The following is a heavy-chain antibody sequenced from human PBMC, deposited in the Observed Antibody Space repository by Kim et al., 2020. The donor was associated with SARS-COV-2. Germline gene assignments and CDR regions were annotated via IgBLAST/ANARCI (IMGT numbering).Heavy chain of an antibody. CDR2: IKQDGSEG. J-gene: IGHJ5*02. CDR3: ASDRGSGVT. V-gene: IGHV3-7*05. Sequence: GGSLRLSCAASGFTFSNFWMSWVRQAPGKGLEWVANIKQDGSEGYYVDSVKGRFTISRDNARKSVYLQMNSLRADDTAVYYCASDRGSGVTWGQGTLVTV. CDR1: GFTFSNFW. D-gene: IGHD3-10*01.